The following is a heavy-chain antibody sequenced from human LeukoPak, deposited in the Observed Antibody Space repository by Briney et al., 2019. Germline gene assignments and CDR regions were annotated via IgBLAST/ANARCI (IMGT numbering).Heavy chain of an antibody. J-gene: IGHJ6*03. CDR1: GFTFSSYA. Sequence: GGSLRLSCAASGFTFSSYAISWVRQAPGKGLEWVSAISGSGGSTYYADSVKGRFTISRDNSKNTLYLQMNSLRAEDTAVYYCAKDGGGYYPSYYYMDVWGKGTTVTISS. CDR2: ISGSGGST. CDR3: AKDGGGYYPSYYYMDV. V-gene: IGHV3-23*01. D-gene: IGHD2-15*01.